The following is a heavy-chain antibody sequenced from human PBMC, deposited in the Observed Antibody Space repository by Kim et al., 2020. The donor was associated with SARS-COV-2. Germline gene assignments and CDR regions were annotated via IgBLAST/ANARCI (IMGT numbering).Heavy chain of an antibody. J-gene: IGHJ6*02. CDR3: AKEEGSGYSSGWTYYYYGMDA. CDR2: ISYDGSNK. CDR1: GFTFSSYG. V-gene: IGHV3-30*18. D-gene: IGHD6-19*01. Sequence: GGSLRLSCAASGFTFSSYGMHWVRQAPGKGLEWVAVISYDGSNKYYADSVKGRFTISRDNSKNTLYLQMNSLRAEDTAVYYCAKEEGSGYSSGWTYYYYGMDAWSQGTTVTVSS.